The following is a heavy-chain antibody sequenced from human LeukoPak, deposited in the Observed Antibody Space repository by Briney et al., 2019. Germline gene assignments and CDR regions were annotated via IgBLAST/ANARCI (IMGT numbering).Heavy chain of an antibody. D-gene: IGHD1-26*01. CDR2: INIDSNSI. Sequence: GGSLRLSCAVSGLTFSSYSMNWVRQAPGKGLEWISYINIDSNSIYYTNSVKGRFTIYRDNAQHSLYLQMNSLRAEDTAVYYCAREPRFGSYSIDYWGQGTLVTVSS. V-gene: IGHV3-48*01. CDR1: GLTFSSYS. J-gene: IGHJ4*02. CDR3: AREPRFGSYSIDY.